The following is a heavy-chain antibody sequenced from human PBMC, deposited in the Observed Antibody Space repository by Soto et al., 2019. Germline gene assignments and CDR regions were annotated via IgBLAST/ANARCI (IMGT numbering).Heavy chain of an antibody. J-gene: IGHJ4*02. CDR3: ARDRKVRTVTLVDL. D-gene: IGHD4-4*01. Sequence: GGSLRLSCAASGFTFNNYAMHWVRQSPGKGLEWVAIISYDGRNKYYIDSVKGRFTVSRDNSKNTLYLQMDSLRPEDTALYYCARDRKVRTVTLVDLWGQGTPVTVSS. CDR2: ISYDGRNK. V-gene: IGHV3-30*04. CDR1: GFTFNNYA.